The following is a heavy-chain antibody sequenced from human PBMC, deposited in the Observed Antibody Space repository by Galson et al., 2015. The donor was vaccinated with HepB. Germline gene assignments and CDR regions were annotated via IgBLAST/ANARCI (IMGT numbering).Heavy chain of an antibody. J-gene: IGHJ4*02. V-gene: IGHV3-9*01. D-gene: IGHD3-10*01. CDR3: AKDAVESPGGFDY. CDR1: GFTFDDYA. CDR2: ISWNSGSI. Sequence: LRLSCAASGFTFDDYAMHWVRQAPGKGLEWVSGISWNSGSIGYADSVKGRFTISRDNAKNSLYLQMNSLRAEDTALYYCAKDAVESPGGFDYWGQGTLVTVSS.